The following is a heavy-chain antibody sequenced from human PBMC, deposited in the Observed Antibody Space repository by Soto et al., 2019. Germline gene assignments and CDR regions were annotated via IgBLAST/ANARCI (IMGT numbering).Heavy chain of an antibody. CDR3: ARGVRGGYYYYGMDV. D-gene: IGHD3-22*01. CDR1: GGSISSYY. J-gene: IGHJ6*02. CDR2: IYYSGST. Sequence: NPSETLSLTCTVSGGSISSYYWSWIRQPPGKGLEWIGYIYYSGSTNYNPSLKSRVTISVDTSKNQFSLKLSSVTAADTAVYYCARGVRGGYYYYGMDVWGQGTTVTV. V-gene: IGHV4-59*01.